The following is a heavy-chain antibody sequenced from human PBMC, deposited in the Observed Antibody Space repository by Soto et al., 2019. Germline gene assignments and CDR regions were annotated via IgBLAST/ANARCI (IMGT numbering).Heavy chain of an antibody. CDR3: AKGESLLKVTTCIFDY. J-gene: IGHJ4*02. CDR1: GFTFSSYA. Sequence: EVQLLESGGGLVQPGGSLRLSCAASGFTFSSYAMSWVRQAPGKGLEWVSAISGSGGSTYYADSVKGRFTISRDNSENTLYLQMNSLRAEDTAVYYCAKGESLLKVTTCIFDYWGQGTLVTVSS. D-gene: IGHD4-17*01. V-gene: IGHV3-23*01. CDR2: ISGSGGST.